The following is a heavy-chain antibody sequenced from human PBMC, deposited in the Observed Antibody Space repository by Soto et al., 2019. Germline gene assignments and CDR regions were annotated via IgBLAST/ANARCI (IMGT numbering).Heavy chain of an antibody. D-gene: IGHD3-22*01. CDR3: ASHYDSSGYYYRGLDY. V-gene: IGHV1-69*12. Sequence: QVQLVQSGAEVKKPGSSVKVSCKASGGTFSSYAISWVRQAPGQGLEWMGGIIPIFGTADYAQKFQGRVTITAHESTSTGNMELSSLRSEDTAVYYCASHYDSSGYYYRGLDYWGQGTLVTVSS. J-gene: IGHJ4*02. CDR2: IIPIFGTA. CDR1: GGTFSSYA.